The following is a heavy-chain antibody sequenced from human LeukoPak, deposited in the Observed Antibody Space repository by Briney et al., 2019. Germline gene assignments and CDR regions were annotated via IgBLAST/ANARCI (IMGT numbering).Heavy chain of an antibody. V-gene: IGHV1-2*02. CDR3: ARDGPPYSSGWYPSFDY. CDR1: GYTFTGYY. CDR2: INPNSGGT. Sequence: ASVKVSCKASGYTFTGYYVHWVRQAPGQGLEWMGWINPNSGGTNYAQKFQGRVTMTRDTSISTAYMELSRLRSDDTAVYYCARDGPPYSSGWYPSFDYWGQGTLVTVSS. D-gene: IGHD6-19*01. J-gene: IGHJ4*02.